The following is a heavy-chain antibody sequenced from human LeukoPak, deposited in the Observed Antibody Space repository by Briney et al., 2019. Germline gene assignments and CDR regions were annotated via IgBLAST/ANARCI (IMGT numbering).Heavy chain of an antibody. CDR2: ISGSGGST. D-gene: IGHD3-22*01. J-gene: IGHJ1*01. CDR3: AKPPYYYDSSGYRGLVDF. CDR1: GFTFSSYA. V-gene: IGHV3-23*01. Sequence: PTGGSLRLSCAASGFTFSSYAMSWVRQAPGKGLEWVSAISGSGGSTYYADSVKGRFTISRDNSKNTLYLQMNSLRAEDTAVYYCAKPPYYYDSSGYRGLVDFWCQGIVVTISS.